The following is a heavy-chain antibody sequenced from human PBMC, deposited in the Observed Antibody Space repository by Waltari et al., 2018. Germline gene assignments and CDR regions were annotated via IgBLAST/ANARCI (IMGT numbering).Heavy chain of an antibody. CDR1: GGSTSRRSLY. CDR3: ARTYYYDSSGPIDY. Sequence: QLQLQESGPGLVKPSETLSLTCTVSGGSTSRRSLYWGWIRQSPGKGLEWIGSIYYSGSTYYTPSLKGRVTISVDTSKNQFSLKLSSVTAADTAVYYCARTYYYDSSGPIDYWGQGTLVTVSS. J-gene: IGHJ4*02. V-gene: IGHV4-39*01. CDR2: IYYSGST. D-gene: IGHD3-22*01.